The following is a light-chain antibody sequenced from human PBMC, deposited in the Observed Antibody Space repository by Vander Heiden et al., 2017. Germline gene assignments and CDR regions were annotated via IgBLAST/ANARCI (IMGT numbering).Light chain of an antibody. CDR2: QDS. J-gene: IGLJ2*01. V-gene: IGLV3-1*01. CDR1: KLGDKY. CDR3: QAWDSSTVV. Sequence: SYAPTQPPSLSLSPGQTVSIACSGDKLGDKYASWYQQKPGQSPVLFIFQDSKRPSGIPERFSGSISGNTATLTISRTQAMDEADYYCQAWDSSTVVFGGGTKLTV.